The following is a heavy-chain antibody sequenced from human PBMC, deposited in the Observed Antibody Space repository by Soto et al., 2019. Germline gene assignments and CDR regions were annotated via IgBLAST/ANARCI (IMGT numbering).Heavy chain of an antibody. CDR1: GFTFTSYW. CDR3: AKHEGYCSTTTCSNFDY. J-gene: IGHJ4*02. CDR2: YFPGDSGS. Sequence: GGPLNISCKGSGFTFTSYWIAWVRQMPGKGLEWMGVYFPGDSGSSYSPSFQGQVTISADKSINNAYLHWSSLKASDTAIYYCAKHEGYCSTTTCSNFDYWGQGTLVTVSS. D-gene: IGHD2-2*01. V-gene: IGHV5-51*01.